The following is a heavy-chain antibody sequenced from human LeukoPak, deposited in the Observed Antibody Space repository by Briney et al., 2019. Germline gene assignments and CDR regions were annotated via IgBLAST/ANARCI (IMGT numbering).Heavy chain of an antibody. CDR3: ARRRVGYCSSTSCPFDY. CDR2: IYYSGST. J-gene: IGHJ4*02. Sequence: SETLSLTCTVSGGSISSSSYYWGWIRQPPGKGLEWIGSIYYSGSTYYNPSLKSRVTISVDTSKNQFSLKLSSVTAADTAVYYCARRRVGYCSSTSCPFDYWGQGTLVTVSS. CDR1: GGSISSSSYY. D-gene: IGHD2-2*01. V-gene: IGHV4-39*01.